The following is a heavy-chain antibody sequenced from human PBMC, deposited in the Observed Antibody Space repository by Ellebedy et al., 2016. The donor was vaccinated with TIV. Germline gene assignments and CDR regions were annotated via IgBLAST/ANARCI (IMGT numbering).Heavy chain of an antibody. CDR1: RFTFSSYG. Sequence: GESLKISXAASRFTFSSYGMHWVRQAPGKGLEWVAVIWYDGSNKYYADSVKGRFTISRDNSKNTLYLQMNSLRAEDTAVYYCARSIAAAGTVGDVWGKGTTVTVSS. CDR3: ARSIAAAGTVGDV. J-gene: IGHJ6*04. CDR2: IWYDGSNK. D-gene: IGHD6-13*01. V-gene: IGHV3-33*01.